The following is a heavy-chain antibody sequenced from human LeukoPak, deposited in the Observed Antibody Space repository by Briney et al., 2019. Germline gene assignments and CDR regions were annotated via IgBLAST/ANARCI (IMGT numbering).Heavy chain of an antibody. CDR1: GFTFSDYA. V-gene: IGHV3-49*04. D-gene: IGHD6-19*01. Sequence: GGSLRLSCTASGFTFSDYAMTWVRQAPGKGLEWVGFIRNKANGGTADHAASVKGRFTISRDDSKTIAYLQMNSLKTEDTAVYFCSRAYSTGWLGINDYWGQGALVTVSS. CDR3: SRAYSTGWLGINDY. J-gene: IGHJ4*02. CDR2: IRNKANGGTA.